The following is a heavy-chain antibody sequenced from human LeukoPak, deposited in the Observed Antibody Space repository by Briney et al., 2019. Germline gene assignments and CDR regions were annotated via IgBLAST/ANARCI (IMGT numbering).Heavy chain of an antibody. CDR2: INPNSGGT. CDR1: GYTFTGYY. Sequence: ASVEVSCTASGYTFTGYYMHWVRQAPGQGREWMGWINPNSGGTNYAQKFQGRVTMTRDTSISTAYMELSRLRSDDTAVYYCSVTIFPENHQDDYWGQGTLVTVSS. V-gene: IGHV1-2*02. D-gene: IGHD3-9*01. CDR3: SVTIFPENHQDDY. J-gene: IGHJ4*02.